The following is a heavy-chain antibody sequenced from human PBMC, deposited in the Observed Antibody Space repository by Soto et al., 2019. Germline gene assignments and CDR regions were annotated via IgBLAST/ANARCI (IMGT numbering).Heavy chain of an antibody. Sequence: SEPQCLTCTVSGGSISNYYWSWILQPPGKGLEWIGYIYYSGSTNYNPSLKSRVTISVDTSKNQFSLKLSSVTAADTAVYYCARDYYDSSGYHDAFDIWVQGTMVTVSS. J-gene: IGHJ3*02. D-gene: IGHD3-22*01. CDR3: ARDYYDSSGYHDAFDI. CDR2: IYYSGST. CDR1: GGSISNYY. V-gene: IGHV4-59*01.